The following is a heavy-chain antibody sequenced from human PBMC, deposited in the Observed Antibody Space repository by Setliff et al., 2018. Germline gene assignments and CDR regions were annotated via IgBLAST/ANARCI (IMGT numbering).Heavy chain of an antibody. J-gene: IGHJ6*02. CDR3: TTDGIAAAVEEYYYYGMDV. D-gene: IGHD6-13*01. CDR1: GFTFGDYT. V-gene: IGHV3-49*04. Sequence: GGSLRLSCTTSGFTFGDYTLTWVRQAPGKGLEWVGLIGSKTYGGVAEYAASVKVRFTISRDDAKSIAYLRMNSLKTEDTAVYYCTTDGIAAAVEEYYYYGMDVWGQGTTVTV. CDR2: IGSKTYGGVA.